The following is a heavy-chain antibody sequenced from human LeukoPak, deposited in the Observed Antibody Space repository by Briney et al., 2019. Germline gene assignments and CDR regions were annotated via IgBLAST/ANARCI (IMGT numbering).Heavy chain of an antibody. Sequence: PGGSLRLSCAASGFTFSSYGMHWVRQAPGKGLEWVAVISYDGSNKYYADSVKGRFTISRDNSKNTLYLQMNSLRAEDTAVYYCAKVHLWGIAPEYYFDYWGQGTLVTVSS. J-gene: IGHJ4*02. CDR2: ISYDGSNK. CDR3: AKVHLWGIAPEYYFDY. D-gene: IGHD6-25*01. CDR1: GFTFSSYG. V-gene: IGHV3-30*18.